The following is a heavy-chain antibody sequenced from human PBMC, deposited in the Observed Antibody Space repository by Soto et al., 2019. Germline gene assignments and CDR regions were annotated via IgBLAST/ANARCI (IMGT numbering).Heavy chain of an antibody. J-gene: IGHJ4*02. Sequence: QVQLVQSGAEVKKPGASVKVSCKASGYTFTSYDINWVRQATGQGLEWLGWMNPNSGNTGYAQKFQGRVTMTRNTCKSTAYMELSSLRSEDTAVYYCGRILWYRGNYLGYWGQGTLVTVSS. V-gene: IGHV1-8*01. CDR2: MNPNSGNT. CDR1: GYTFTSYD. CDR3: GRILWYRGNYLGY. D-gene: IGHD6-13*01.